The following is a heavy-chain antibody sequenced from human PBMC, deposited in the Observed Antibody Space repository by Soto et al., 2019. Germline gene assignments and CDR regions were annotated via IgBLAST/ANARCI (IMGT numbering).Heavy chain of an antibody. CDR3: ARNRVPISDDYESSGYDGPFAV. J-gene: IGHJ3*01. Sequence: SETLSLTCTVSGVSISDYFWGWMRRPPGKGLEWIGYIHNSGKTKHNPSLKSRVTISVDTSKNQVSLELTPVTTADTAVYYCARNRVPISDDYESSGYDGPFAVWGQGTMVPVS. CDR1: GVSISDYF. V-gene: IGHV4-59*01. CDR2: IHNSGKT. D-gene: IGHD3-22*01.